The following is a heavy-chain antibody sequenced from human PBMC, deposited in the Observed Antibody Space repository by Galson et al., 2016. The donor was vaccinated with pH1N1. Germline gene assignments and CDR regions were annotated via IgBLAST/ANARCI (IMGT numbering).Heavy chain of an antibody. CDR3: ARGRIDSAGSGSYYSNYYYGMDV. CDR2: IYTSGST. J-gene: IGHJ6*02. D-gene: IGHD3-10*01. CDR1: GDSMTSGFYY. V-gene: IGHV4-61*09. Sequence: LSLTCSVSGDSMTSGFYYWSWIRQPAGKALEYIGYIYTSGSTNYSPSLKNRLAISVDTSKNQVSLKLTSVTAADTAVYYCARGRIDSAGSGSYYSNYYYGMDVWGQGTTVTVSS.